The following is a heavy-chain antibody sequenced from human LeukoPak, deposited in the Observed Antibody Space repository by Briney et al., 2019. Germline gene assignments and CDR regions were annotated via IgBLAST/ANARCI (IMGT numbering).Heavy chain of an antibody. J-gene: IGHJ4*02. CDR2: ISNSGGST. CDR3: ATLLLVCEACHNDY. D-gene: IGHD3-10*01. V-gene: IGHV3-23*01. Sequence: GGSLRLSCAASGFTFSSYGMSWVRQAPGKGLEWVSSISNSGGSTYHADSVKGRFTISRDNSKNTLYLQMNSLRAEDTAVYYCATLLLVCEACHNDYWGQGTLVTVSS. CDR1: GFTFSSYG.